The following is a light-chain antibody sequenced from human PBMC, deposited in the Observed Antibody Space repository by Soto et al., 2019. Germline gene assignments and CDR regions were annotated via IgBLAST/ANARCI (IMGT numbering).Light chain of an antibody. CDR1: QGISSY. V-gene: IGKV1-8*01. Sequence: AIRMTQSPSSFSASTGDRVTITCRASQGISSYLAWYQQKPGKAPKLLIYAASTLQSGVPSRFSGSGSGTDFTLPISCLQSEDFATYYCPQYYSYPLTFGGGTKVEIK. CDR3: PQYYSYPLT. CDR2: AAS. J-gene: IGKJ4*01.